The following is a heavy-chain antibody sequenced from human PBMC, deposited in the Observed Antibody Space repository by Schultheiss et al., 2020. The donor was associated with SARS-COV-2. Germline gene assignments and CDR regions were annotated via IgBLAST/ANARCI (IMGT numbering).Heavy chain of an antibody. D-gene: IGHD1-26*01. J-gene: IGHJ4*02. CDR2: ISYDGSNK. Sequence: GGSLRLSCAASGFTFGSYWMNWVRQAPGKGLEWVAVISYDGSNKYYADSVKGRFTISRDNSKNTLYLQMGSLRAEDMAVYYCARVKGGSYDYWGQGTLVTVSS. CDR3: ARVKGGSYDY. V-gene: IGHV3-30*15. CDR1: GFTFGSYW.